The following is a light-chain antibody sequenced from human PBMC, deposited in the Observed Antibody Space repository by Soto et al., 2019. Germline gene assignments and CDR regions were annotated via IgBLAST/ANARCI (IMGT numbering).Light chain of an antibody. V-gene: IGKV1-5*03. CDR3: QQYNSDSWT. Sequence: DIQMTQSPSTLSASVGARVTITFRASQSISSWLAWYQQKPGKAPKLLIYKASSLESGVPSRFSGSGSGTEFTLTISSLQPDDLATYYCQQYNSDSWTFGQGTKVDIK. J-gene: IGKJ1*01. CDR1: QSISSW. CDR2: KAS.